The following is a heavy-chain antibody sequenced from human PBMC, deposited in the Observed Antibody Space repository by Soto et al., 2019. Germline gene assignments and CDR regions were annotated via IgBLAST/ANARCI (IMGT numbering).Heavy chain of an antibody. CDR1: GYTFTSYD. V-gene: IGHV1-8*01. J-gene: IGHJ4*02. CDR2: MNPNSDNT. Sequence: ASVKVSCKASGYTFTSYDINWVRQATGQGLEWMGWMNPNSDNTSYAQKFQGRVTMTRNTSISTAYMELSSLRSEDTAVYYCARGHGSRYYDFWSGYYKAPDFDYWGQGTLVTSPQ. D-gene: IGHD3-3*01. CDR3: ARGHGSRYYDFWSGYYKAPDFDY.